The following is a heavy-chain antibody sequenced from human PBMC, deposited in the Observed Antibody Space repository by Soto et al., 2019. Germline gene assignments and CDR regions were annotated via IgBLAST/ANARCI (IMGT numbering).Heavy chain of an antibody. CDR2: IYHSGST. CDR1: GGSISSGCYS. Sequence: QLQLQESGSGLVKPSQTLSLTCAVSGGSISSGCYSWSWIRQPPGKGLEWIGYIYHSGSTYYNPSLKSRVTISVDRSKDQFSLKLSSVTAADTAVYYWARADDYGDYDYWGQGTLVTVSS. V-gene: IGHV4-30-2*01. CDR3: ARADDYGDYDY. D-gene: IGHD4-17*01. J-gene: IGHJ4*02.